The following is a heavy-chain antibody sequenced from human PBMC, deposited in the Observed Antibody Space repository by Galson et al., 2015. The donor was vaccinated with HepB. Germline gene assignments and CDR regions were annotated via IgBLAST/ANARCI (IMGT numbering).Heavy chain of an antibody. J-gene: IGHJ4*02. V-gene: IGHV3-11*06. D-gene: IGHD1-7*01. CDR1: GFTFSDYY. CDR3: VRGLGTTGLKY. CDR2: ISSSSSYT. Sequence: SLRLSCAASGFTFSDYYMSWIRQAPGKGLEWVSYISSSSSYTNYADSVKGRLTVSRDISKNQFSLQLNSVTPDDTAVYYCVRGLGTTGLKYWGLGTLVTVSS.